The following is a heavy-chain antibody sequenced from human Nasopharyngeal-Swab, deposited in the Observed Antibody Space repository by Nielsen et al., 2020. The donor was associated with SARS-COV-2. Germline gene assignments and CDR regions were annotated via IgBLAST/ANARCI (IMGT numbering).Heavy chain of an antibody. Sequence: KVSCKGSGYRFTSYWIGWVRQMPGKGLEWMGIIYPGDSETRYSPSFQGQVTISADKSISTAYLQWSSLKASDTAVYHCARLRGGNSSGWPDAFDIWGQGTMVTVSS. CDR1: GYRFTSYW. CDR2: IYPGDSET. D-gene: IGHD6-19*01. V-gene: IGHV5-51*01. J-gene: IGHJ3*02. CDR3: ARLRGGNSSGWPDAFDI.